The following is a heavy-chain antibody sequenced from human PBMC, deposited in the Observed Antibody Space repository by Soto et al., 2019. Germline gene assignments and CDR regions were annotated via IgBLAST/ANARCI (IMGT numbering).Heavy chain of an antibody. Sequence: QVQLQESGPGLVKSSETLSLTCTVSGGSISSYYWSWIRQPPGKGLEWIGYIDYRGSTNYNPSLKSRVTTSVDTSKNQFSLKLSSVTAADTAVYYCAAGSGWCGPLGYGGQGTLFTVSS. CDR3: AAGSGWCGPLGY. J-gene: IGHJ4*02. V-gene: IGHV4-59*01. D-gene: IGHD6-19*01. CDR2: IDYRGST. CDR1: GGSISSYY.